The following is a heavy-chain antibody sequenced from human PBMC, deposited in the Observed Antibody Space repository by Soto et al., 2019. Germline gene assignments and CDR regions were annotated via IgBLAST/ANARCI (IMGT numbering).Heavy chain of an antibody. CDR1: GFIFSSYS. CDR2: ISGSGGST. J-gene: IGHJ4*02. D-gene: IGHD6-13*01. V-gene: IGHV3-23*01. Sequence: GGSLRLSCAASGFIFSSYSMSWVRQAPGKGLEWVSAISGSGGSTYYADSVKGRFTISRDNSKNTLYLQMNSLRAEDTAVYYCAKERYSSRSPDLDYWGQGTLVTVS. CDR3: AKERYSSRSPDLDY.